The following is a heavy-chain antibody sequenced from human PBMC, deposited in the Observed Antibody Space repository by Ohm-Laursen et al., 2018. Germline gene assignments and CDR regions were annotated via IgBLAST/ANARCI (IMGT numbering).Heavy chain of an antibody. CDR1: GFTFSSYG. D-gene: IGHD1-1*01. Sequence: SLRLSCAASGFTFSSYGLHWVRQAPGKGLEWVAVISYDGSNKYYVDSVKGRFTISRDNSKNTLYLQMNSLRAEDTAVYYCAKGTTDVDYWGQGTLVTVSS. CDR2: ISYDGSNK. V-gene: IGHV3-30*18. CDR3: AKGTTDVDY. J-gene: IGHJ4*02.